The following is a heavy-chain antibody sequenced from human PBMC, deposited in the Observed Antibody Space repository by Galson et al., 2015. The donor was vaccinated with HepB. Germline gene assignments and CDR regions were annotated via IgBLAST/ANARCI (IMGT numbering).Heavy chain of an antibody. CDR1: GFSFSSYA. Sequence: SLRLSCAASGFSFSSYAMNWVRQAPGKGLEWVSSITGNGGSTYYADSVKGRFAISRDDSKNTVYLQMNSLRAEDTATYYCAKVIGGGVIRVTTTNWGQGTLVIVSS. CDR2: ITGNGGST. D-gene: IGHD3-10*01. J-gene: IGHJ4*02. CDR3: AKVIGGGVIRVTTTN. V-gene: IGHV3-23*01.